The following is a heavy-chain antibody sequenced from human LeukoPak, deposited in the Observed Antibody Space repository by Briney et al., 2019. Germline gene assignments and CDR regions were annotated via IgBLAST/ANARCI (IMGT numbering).Heavy chain of an antibody. V-gene: IGHV3-74*01. CDR3: ARDLVVTSAY. CDR2: INGDGSST. D-gene: IGHD2-2*01. CDR1: GFTFSSYW. J-gene: IGHJ4*02. Sequence: GGSLRLSCAASGFTFSSYWMHWVRQAPGKGLVWVSRINGDGSSTTYADSVKGRFTISRDNGKNTLYLQMNGLRAEDTAVYYCARDLVVTSAYWGQGTLVTVSS.